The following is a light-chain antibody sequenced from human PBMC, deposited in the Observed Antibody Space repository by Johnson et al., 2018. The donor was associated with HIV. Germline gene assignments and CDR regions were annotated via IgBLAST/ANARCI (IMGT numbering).Light chain of an antibody. CDR3: GTWDSSLSAYV. J-gene: IGLJ1*01. Sequence: QSVLTQPPSVSAAPGQKVTISCSGSSSNSGNNYVSWYQQLPGTAPKLLIFDNNKRPSGIPDRFSASKSGTSATLGITGLQTGDEADYYCGTWDSSLSAYVFGTGTKATVL. V-gene: IGLV1-51*01. CDR2: DNN. CDR1: SSNSGNNY.